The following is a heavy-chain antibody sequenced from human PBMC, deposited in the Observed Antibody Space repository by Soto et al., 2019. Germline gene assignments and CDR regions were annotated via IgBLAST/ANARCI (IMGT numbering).Heavy chain of an antibody. Sequence: PGGSLRVSCAASGFTVSGAAMHWVRQACGKGQEWVGRIRSRTNSYATAYAESVKGRVTISRDDSKNTAYLQMNSLKIEDTAVYYSTTRAYDTFVDYWGQGTLVTVSS. D-gene: IGHD3-16*01. J-gene: IGHJ4*02. CDR2: IRSRTNSYAT. CDR3: TTRAYDTFVDY. CDR1: GFTVSGAA. V-gene: IGHV3-73*01.